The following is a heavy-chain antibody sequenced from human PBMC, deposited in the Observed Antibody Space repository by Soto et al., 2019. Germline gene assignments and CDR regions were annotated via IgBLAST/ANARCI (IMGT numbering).Heavy chain of an antibody. Sequence: GGSLRLSCAASGFTFSYYSMTWVRQSPGRGLEWVSSISSSTTYISYADSVRGRFTISRDNAKNSLYLQMSSLRADDTAVYYCARDPVGVDSTFFFDSWGQGTLVTVSS. D-gene: IGHD2-21*01. V-gene: IGHV3-21*01. J-gene: IGHJ4*02. CDR3: ARDPVGVDSTFFFDS. CDR1: GFTFSYYS. CDR2: ISSSTTYI.